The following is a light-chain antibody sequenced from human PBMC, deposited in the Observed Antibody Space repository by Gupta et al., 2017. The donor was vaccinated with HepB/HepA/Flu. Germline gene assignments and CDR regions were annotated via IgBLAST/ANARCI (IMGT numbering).Light chain of an antibody. Sequence: QSALTQPASVSGSPGQSITLSLTGTSSDVGGYNFVSWYQKYPGKAPRLMIYDVINRPSGFSNRFSGSKSGNTASLTISGLQSEDEADYYCSSYTSSYTVVFGGGTKLTVL. J-gene: IGLJ2*01. CDR3: SSYTSSYTVV. V-gene: IGLV2-14*03. CDR2: DVI. CDR1: SSDVGGYNF.